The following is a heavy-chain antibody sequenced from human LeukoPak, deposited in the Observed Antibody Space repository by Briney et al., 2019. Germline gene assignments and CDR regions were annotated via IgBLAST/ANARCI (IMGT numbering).Heavy chain of an antibody. D-gene: IGHD6-25*01. V-gene: IGHV3-30*04. Sequence: GRSLRLSCAASGFTFSNYAVHWVRQAPGKGLEWVAGIAYDGSNKDYADSVKGRFTIPRDNSKNTVYLQMNSLRAEDTAVYYCAKDKVERLLYDAFDIWGEGTMVTVSS. CDR2: IAYDGSNK. J-gene: IGHJ3*02. CDR1: GFTFSNYA. CDR3: AKDKVERLLYDAFDI.